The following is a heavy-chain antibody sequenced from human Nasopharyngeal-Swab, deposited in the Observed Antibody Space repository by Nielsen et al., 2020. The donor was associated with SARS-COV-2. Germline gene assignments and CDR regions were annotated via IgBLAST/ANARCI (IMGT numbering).Heavy chain of an antibody. D-gene: IGHD3-3*01. CDR3: ARQFYDFWSGYPYYGMDV. CDR2: IYYSGST. J-gene: IGHJ6*02. Sequence: SEPLSLTCTVSGGSISSSSYYWGWIRQPPGNGLEWIGSIYYSGSTYYNPSLKSRVTISVDTSKNQFSLKLSSVTAADTAVYYCARQFYDFWSGYPYYGMDVWGQGTTVTVSS. CDR1: GGSISSSSYY. V-gene: IGHV4-39*01.